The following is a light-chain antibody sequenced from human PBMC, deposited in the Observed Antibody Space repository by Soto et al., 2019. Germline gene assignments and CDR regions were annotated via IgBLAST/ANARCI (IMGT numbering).Light chain of an antibody. CDR2: GAS. J-gene: IGKJ1*01. CDR1: QSVSSNY. Sequence: EIVLTQSPGTLSLSAGERATLSCRASQSVSSNYLAWYQQKPGQPPRLLISGASSRATGIPDRFIGSGSGTDFTLTISSLEPEDFAVYYCQHEGRSPPSWTFGQGTKVEIK. V-gene: IGKV3-20*01. CDR3: QHEGRSPPSWT.